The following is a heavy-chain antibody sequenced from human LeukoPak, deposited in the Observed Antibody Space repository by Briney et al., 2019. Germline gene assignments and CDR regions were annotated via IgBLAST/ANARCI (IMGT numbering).Heavy chain of an antibody. J-gene: IGHJ4*02. CDR3: ARAAGPHRPFDY. V-gene: IGHV1-69*13. D-gene: IGHD6-13*01. CDR1: GGTFSSYA. Sequence: SVKVSCKASGGTFSSYAISWVRQAPGQGLEWMGGIIPIFGTANYAQKFQGRVTITADESTSTAYMELSSLRSEDTAVYYCARAAGPHRPFDYWGQGTLVTVSS. CDR2: IIPIFGTA.